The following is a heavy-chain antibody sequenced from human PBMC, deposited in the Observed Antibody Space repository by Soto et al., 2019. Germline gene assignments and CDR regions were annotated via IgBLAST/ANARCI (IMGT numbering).Heavy chain of an antibody. CDR1: GGSISSSSYY. CDR3: ASIKLAAAGTDTFDY. CDR2: IYYSGST. Sequence: SETLSLTCTVSGGSISSSSYYWGWIRQPPGKGLEWIGSIYYSGSTYYNPSLKSRVTISVDTSKNQFSLKLSSVTAADTAVYYCASIKLAAAGTDTFDYWGQGTLVTVSS. J-gene: IGHJ4*02. D-gene: IGHD6-13*01. V-gene: IGHV4-39*01.